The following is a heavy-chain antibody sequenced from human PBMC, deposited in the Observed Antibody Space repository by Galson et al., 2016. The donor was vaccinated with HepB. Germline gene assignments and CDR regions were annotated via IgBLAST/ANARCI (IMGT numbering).Heavy chain of an antibody. CDR2: IYYGGST. D-gene: IGHD3-22*01. J-gene: IGHJ4*02. CDR3: ARVYGSSGHLPDY. V-gene: IGHV4-61*01. CDR1: GGSISSGSFY. Sequence: SETLSLTCTVSGGSISSGSFYWTWIRQPPGKGLEWIGYIYYGGSTNYSPSLKSRVTISVDTSKNQISLNLRSVTAADTAVYYCARVYGSSGHLPDYWGQGTLVTVSS.